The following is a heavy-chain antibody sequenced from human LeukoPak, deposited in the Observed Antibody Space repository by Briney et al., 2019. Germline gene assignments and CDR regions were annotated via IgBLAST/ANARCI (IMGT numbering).Heavy chain of an antibody. D-gene: IGHD6-13*01. Sequence: GGSLRLSCAASGFIFSDYYMSWIRQAPGKGLEWVSYISYSGSTTNYADSVRGQFTVSRDNTKNSLYLEMNSLRVEDTAVYYRARGQLDLDYWGQGTLVTVSS. CDR2: ISYSGSTT. CDR1: GFIFSDYY. J-gene: IGHJ4*02. CDR3: ARGQLDLDY. V-gene: IGHV3-11*01.